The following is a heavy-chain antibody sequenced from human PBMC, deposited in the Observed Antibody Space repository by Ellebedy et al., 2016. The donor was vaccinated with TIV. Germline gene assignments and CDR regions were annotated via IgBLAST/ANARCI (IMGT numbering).Heavy chain of an antibody. CDR1: GGSFSGYY. CDR3: ARGGTRQWLVPRRQFNNFDY. V-gene: IGHV4-34*01. D-gene: IGHD6-19*01. Sequence: SETLSLTCAVYGGSFSGYYWSWIRQPPGKGLEWIGEINHSGSTNYNPSLKSRVTISVDTSKNQFSLKLSSVTAADTAVYYCARGGTRQWLVPRRQFNNFDYWGQGTLVTVSS. J-gene: IGHJ4*02. CDR2: INHSGST.